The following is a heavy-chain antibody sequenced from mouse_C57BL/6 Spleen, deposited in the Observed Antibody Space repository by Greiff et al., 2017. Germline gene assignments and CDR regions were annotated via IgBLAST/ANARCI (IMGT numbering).Heavy chain of an antibody. J-gene: IGHJ3*01. CDR3: ARWEGQEAWFAY. CDR1: GYTFTSYD. D-gene: IGHD3-2*02. CDR2: FYPRDGST. V-gene: IGHV1-85*01. Sequence: QVHVKQSGPELVKPGASVKLSCKASGYTFTSYDINWVKQRPGQGLEWIGWFYPRDGSTKYNEKFKGKATLTVDTSSSTAYMELHSLTSEDSAVYFCARWEGQEAWFAYWGQGTLVTVSA.